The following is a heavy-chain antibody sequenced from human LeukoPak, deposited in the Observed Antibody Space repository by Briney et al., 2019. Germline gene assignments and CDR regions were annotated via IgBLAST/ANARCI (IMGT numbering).Heavy chain of an antibody. V-gene: IGHV3-66*02. Sequence: GGSLRLSCAASGFTVSSNYMSWVRWAPGKGLEWVSVIYSGGSTYYADSVKGRFTISRDNSKNTLYLQMNSLRAEDTAVYYCARDGINDYRDDDAFDIWGQGTMVTVSS. CDR1: GFTVSSNY. D-gene: IGHD4-17*01. CDR3: ARDGINDYRDDDAFDI. CDR2: IYSGGST. J-gene: IGHJ3*02.